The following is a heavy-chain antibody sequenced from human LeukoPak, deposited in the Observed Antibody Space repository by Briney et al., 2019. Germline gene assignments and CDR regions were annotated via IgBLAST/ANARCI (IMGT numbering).Heavy chain of an antibody. V-gene: IGHV3-23*01. CDR1: GFTFSSYA. CDR3: AKAWRPIAAAGIPGDY. Sequence: GGSLRLSCAASGFTFSSYAMTWVRQAPGKRLEWVSGISGSGDGTYYADSVKGRFTISRDDSKNTLYLQMNSLRAEDTAVYYCAKAWRPIAAAGIPGDYWGQGTLVTVSS. D-gene: IGHD6-13*01. CDR2: ISGSGDGT. J-gene: IGHJ4*02.